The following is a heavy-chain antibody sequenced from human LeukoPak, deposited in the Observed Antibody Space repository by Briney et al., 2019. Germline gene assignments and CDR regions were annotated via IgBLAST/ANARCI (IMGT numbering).Heavy chain of an antibody. CDR1: GGSISSYY. V-gene: IGHV4-59*08. CDR2: IYYSGST. J-gene: IGHJ5*02. CDR3: ARQAGYYGSGSNNWFDP. Sequence: SETLSLTCTVSGGSISSYYWSWIRQPPGKGLEWIGYIYYSGSTNYNPSLKSRVTISLDTSKNQFSLKLSSVTAADTAVYYCARQAGYYGSGSNNWFDPWGQGTLVTVSS. D-gene: IGHD3-10*01.